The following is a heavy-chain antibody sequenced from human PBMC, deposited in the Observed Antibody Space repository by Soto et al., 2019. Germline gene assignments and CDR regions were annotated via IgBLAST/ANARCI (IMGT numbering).Heavy chain of an antibody. CDR2: MNPNSGNT. Sequence: GASVRVSCKASGYTFTSYDINWVRQATGQGLEWMGWMNPNSGNTGYAQKFQGRVTMTRNTSISTAYMELSSLRSEDTAVYYCAREGYCISTSCYQALDPWGQGTLVTVSS. CDR1: GYTFTSYD. D-gene: IGHD2-2*01. CDR3: AREGYCISTSCYQALDP. J-gene: IGHJ5*02. V-gene: IGHV1-8*01.